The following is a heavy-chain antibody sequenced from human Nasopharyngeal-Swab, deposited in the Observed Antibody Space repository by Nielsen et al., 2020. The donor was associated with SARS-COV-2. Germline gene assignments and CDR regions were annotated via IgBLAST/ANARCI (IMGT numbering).Heavy chain of an antibody. CDR2: IYYSGST. V-gene: IGHV4-39*01. D-gene: IGHD3-3*01. J-gene: IGHJ4*02. Sequence: SETLSLTCTVSGGSISSSSYYWGWIRQPPGKGLEWIGSIYYSGSTYYNPSLKSRVTISVDTSKNQLSLQLSTVTAADTAVYYCARRDGSWSGYYTDYWGQGTLVTVSS. CDR3: ARRDGSWSGYYTDY. CDR1: GGSISSSSYY.